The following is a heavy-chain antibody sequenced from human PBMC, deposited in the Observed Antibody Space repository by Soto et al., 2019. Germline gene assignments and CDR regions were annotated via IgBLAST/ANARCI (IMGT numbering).Heavy chain of an antibody. Sequence: QVQLVESGGGVVQPGRSPRLSCAASGFTFSSYGMHWVRQAPGKGLEWVAVISYDGSNKYYADSVKGRFTISRDNSKNTLYLQMNSLRAEDTAVYYCAKEVPDGTTTDFDYWGQGTLVTVSS. CDR2: ISYDGSNK. D-gene: IGHD1-1*01. CDR3: AKEVPDGTTTDFDY. CDR1: GFTFSSYG. J-gene: IGHJ4*02. V-gene: IGHV3-30*18.